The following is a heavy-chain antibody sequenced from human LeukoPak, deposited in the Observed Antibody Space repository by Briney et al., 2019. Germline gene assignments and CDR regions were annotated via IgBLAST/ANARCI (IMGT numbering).Heavy chain of an antibody. J-gene: IGHJ4*02. Sequence: GASVKVSCKASGFTFTSSAVQWVRQPRGQRLEWIGWIVVGSGNTNYAQKFQERVTITRDMSTSTAYMELSSLRSEDTAVYYCAADPYSSGPNHYYFDYWGQGTLVTVSS. D-gene: IGHD6-19*01. CDR1: GFTFTSSA. CDR2: IVVGSGNT. CDR3: AADPYSSGPNHYYFDY. V-gene: IGHV1-58*01.